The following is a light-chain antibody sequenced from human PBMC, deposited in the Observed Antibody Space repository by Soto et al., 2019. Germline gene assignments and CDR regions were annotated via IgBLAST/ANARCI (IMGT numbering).Light chain of an antibody. CDR3: QQYGSSPPVT. CDR1: QTVSSSC. Sequence: EIVLTQSPGTLSLSPGERATLSCRASQTVSSSCLAWYQQKPGQAPRLLIYGASNRATGIPDRFSGSGSGTDFILTISRMEPEDFAVYYCQQYGSSPPVTFGGGTKVEIK. J-gene: IGKJ4*01. V-gene: IGKV3-20*01. CDR2: GAS.